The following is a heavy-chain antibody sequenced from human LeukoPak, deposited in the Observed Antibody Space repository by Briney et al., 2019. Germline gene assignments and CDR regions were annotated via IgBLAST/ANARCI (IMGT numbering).Heavy chain of an antibody. CDR2: ISYDGSNK. V-gene: IGHV3-30-3*01. J-gene: IGHJ6*03. D-gene: IGHD3-10*01. CDR1: GFTFSSYA. Sequence: GGSLRLSCAASGFTFSSYAMHWVRQAPGKGLEWVAVISYDGSNKYYADFVKGRFTISRDNSKNTLYLQMNSLRAEDTAVYYCAKVRFGGVAYYMDVWGKGTTVTVSS. CDR3: AKVRFGGVAYYMDV.